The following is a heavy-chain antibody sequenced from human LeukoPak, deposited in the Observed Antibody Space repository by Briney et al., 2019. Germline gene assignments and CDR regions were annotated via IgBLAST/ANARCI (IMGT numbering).Heavy chain of an antibody. Sequence: PGGSLRLSCAASGFTFSSYSMSWVRQAPGKGLEWVSGINWNGGSTGYADSVKGRFTISRDNAKNSLYLQMNSLRAEDTALYHCARDVDIVATIPDAFDIWGQGTMVTVSS. D-gene: IGHD5-12*01. CDR2: INWNGGST. V-gene: IGHV3-20*01. J-gene: IGHJ3*02. CDR1: GFTFSSYS. CDR3: ARDVDIVATIPDAFDI.